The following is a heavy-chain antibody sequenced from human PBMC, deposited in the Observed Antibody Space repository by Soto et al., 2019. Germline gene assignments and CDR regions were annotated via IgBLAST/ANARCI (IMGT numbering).Heavy chain of an antibody. CDR2: ISYDGGNK. V-gene: IGHV3-30*18. Sequence: GWSLRLSCTASGFTFRTFGMHWVRQAPGKGPEWVAVISYDGGNKYHADSVKGRFTVSRDNSKNTLFLQMNSLRPEDTAVYHCVKGDTHIILIPVYFDYWGLGTLVTASS. CDR1: GFTFRTFG. CDR3: VKGDTHIILIPVYFDY. J-gene: IGHJ4*02. D-gene: IGHD5-18*01.